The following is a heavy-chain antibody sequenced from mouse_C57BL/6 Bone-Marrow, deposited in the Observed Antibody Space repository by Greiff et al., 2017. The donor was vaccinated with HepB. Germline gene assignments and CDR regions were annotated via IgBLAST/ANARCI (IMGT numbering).Heavy chain of an antibody. CDR1: GFSLTSYG. Sequence: VKLMESGPGLVAPSQSLSITCTVSGFSLTSYGVDWVRQPPGKGLEWLGVIWGGGSTNYNSALMSRLSISKDNSKSQVFLKMNSLQTDDTAMYYCAKRGWDAQRYWYFDVWGTGTTVTVSS. D-gene: IGHD4-1*01. J-gene: IGHJ1*03. V-gene: IGHV2-9*01. CDR2: IWGGGST. CDR3: AKRGWDAQRYWYFDV.